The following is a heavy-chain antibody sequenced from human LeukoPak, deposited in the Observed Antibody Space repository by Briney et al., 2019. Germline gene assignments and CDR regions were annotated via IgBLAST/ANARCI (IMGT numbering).Heavy chain of an antibody. CDR3: ARDPDPTMVTPPDY. Sequence: SVKVSCKASGGTFSSYAISWVRQAPGQGLEWMGGIIPIFGTANYAQKFQGRVTITADESTSTAYMELSSLRSEDTAVYYCARDPDPTMVTPPDYWGQGTLVTVSS. CDR1: GGTFSSYA. J-gene: IGHJ4*02. V-gene: IGHV1-69*13. D-gene: IGHD4-23*01. CDR2: IIPIFGTA.